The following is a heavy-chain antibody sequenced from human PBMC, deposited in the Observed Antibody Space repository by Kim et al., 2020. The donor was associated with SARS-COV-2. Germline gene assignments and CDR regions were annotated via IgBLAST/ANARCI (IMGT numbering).Heavy chain of an antibody. CDR2: FDPEDGET. V-gene: IGHV1-24*01. D-gene: IGHD3-22*01. J-gene: IGHJ4*02. CDR1: GYTLTELS. CDR3: ATLDSSGYYKEYYLDY. Sequence: ASVKVSCKVSGYTLTELSMHWVRQAPGKGLEWMGGFDPEDGETIYAQKFQGRVTMTEDTSTDTAYMELSSLRSEDTAVYYCATLDSSGYYKEYYLDYGGQGTRVTVSS.